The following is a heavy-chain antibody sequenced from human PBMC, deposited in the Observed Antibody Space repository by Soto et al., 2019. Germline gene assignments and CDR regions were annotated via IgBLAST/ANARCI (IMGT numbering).Heavy chain of an antibody. CDR1: GFSLNTPGGG. CDR3: VRSVYSTAYS. Sequence: QITLKESGPTRVRPTQTLTLTCTFSGFSLNTPGGGVAWIRQPPGKALEWLALIYWDDDKRYNSSLSSRLTITKGTSKNQVVLTMTNMDPADTATYYCVRSVYSTAYSWGQGTLVTVYS. CDR2: IYWDDDK. D-gene: IGHD2-8*02. V-gene: IGHV2-5*02. J-gene: IGHJ4*02.